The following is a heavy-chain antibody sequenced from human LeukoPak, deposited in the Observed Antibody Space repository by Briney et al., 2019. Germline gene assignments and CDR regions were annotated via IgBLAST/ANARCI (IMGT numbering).Heavy chain of an antibody. CDR1: GGSVSSYY. Sequence: SETLSLTCTVSGGSVSSYYWSWIRQPPGKGLEWIGYIYYSGCTNYNPSLKSRVTISVDTSKNQFSLKLSSVTAADTAVYYCARSGSYCGGDCYLVLPDWFDPWGQGTLVTVSS. D-gene: IGHD2-21*02. J-gene: IGHJ5*02. V-gene: IGHV4-59*02. CDR3: ARSGSYCGGDCYLVLPDWFDP. CDR2: IYYSGCT.